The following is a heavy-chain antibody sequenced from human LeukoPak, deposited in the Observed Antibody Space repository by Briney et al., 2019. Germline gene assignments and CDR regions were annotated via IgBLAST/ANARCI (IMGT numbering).Heavy chain of an antibody. D-gene: IGHD3-22*01. V-gene: IGHV3-7*05. J-gene: IGHJ5*02. CDR2: IKQDGSET. CDR3: AKKTYYYDTSNLGWFDP. CDR1: GFTFSSFW. Sequence: GGSLRLSCAASGFTFSSFWMSWVRQAPGKGLEWVANIKQDGSETYYVDSVKGRFNISRDNAKNSLYLQMNSLRAEDTALYYCAKKTYYYDTSNLGWFDPWGQGTLVTVSS.